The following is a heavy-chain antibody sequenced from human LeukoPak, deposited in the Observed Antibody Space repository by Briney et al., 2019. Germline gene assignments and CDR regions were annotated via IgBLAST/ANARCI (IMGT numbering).Heavy chain of an antibody. CDR1: GVNFSSYG. CDR2: IWFDGSNI. CDR3: ARRQGDAFDI. V-gene: IGHV3-33*01. Sequence: GGSLRLSCAASGVNFSSYGMHWVRQAPGRGLEWVTSIWFDGSNIHYADSVKGRVIISRDNSKNTLYLQMNSLRVEDTAVYYCARRQGDAFDICGQGTMVTVSS. J-gene: IGHJ3*02.